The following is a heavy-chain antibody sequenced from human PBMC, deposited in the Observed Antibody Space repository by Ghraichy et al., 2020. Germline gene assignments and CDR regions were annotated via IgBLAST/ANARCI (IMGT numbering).Heavy chain of an antibody. CDR3: ARQYPTMVRGVTPHFDY. V-gene: IGHV4-4*09. J-gene: IGHJ4*02. D-gene: IGHD3-10*01. CDR2: IYTSGST. CDR1: GGSISSYY. Sequence: SETLSLTCTVSGGSISSYYWSWIRQPPGKGLEWIGYIYTSGSTNYNPSLKSRVTISVDTSKNQFSLKLSSVTAADTAVYYCARQYPTMVRGVTPHFDYWGQGTLVTVSS.